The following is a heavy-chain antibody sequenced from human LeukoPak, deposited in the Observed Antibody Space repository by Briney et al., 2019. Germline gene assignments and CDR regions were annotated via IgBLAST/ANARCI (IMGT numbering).Heavy chain of an antibody. D-gene: IGHD1-14*01. V-gene: IGHV3-48*03. Sequence: PGGSLRLSCAASGFTFSSYEMNWVRQAPGKGLEWVSYISSSGSTIYYADSEKGRFTISRDNAKNSLYLQMNSLRAEDTAVYYCASSLIITSQNIVHYFDYWGQGTLVTVSS. CDR2: ISSSGSTI. J-gene: IGHJ4*02. CDR1: GFTFSSYE. CDR3: ASSLIITSQNIVHYFDY.